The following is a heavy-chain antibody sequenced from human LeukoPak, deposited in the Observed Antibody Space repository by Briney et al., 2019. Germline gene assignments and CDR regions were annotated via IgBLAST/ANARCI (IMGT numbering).Heavy chain of an antibody. CDR2: IYPGDSDT. J-gene: IGHJ4*02. CDR1: GYSFTSYW. V-gene: IGHV5-51*01. D-gene: IGHD3-22*01. CDR3: ARLVGTYYYDSSGTNFDY. Sequence: GESLKISCKGSGYSFTSYWIGWVRQMPGKGLEWMGIIYPGDSDTRYSPSFQGQVTISADKSISTAYLQWSSLKASDTAMYYCARLVGTYYYDSSGTNFDYWGQGTLVTVSS.